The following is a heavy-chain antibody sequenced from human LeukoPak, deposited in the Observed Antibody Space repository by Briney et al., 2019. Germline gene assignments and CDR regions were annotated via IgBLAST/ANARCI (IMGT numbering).Heavy chain of an antibody. CDR2: ISYDGSNK. J-gene: IGHJ4*02. CDR1: GFTFSSYG. Sequence: PGRSLRLSCAASGFTFSSYGMLWVRQAPGKGLEWVAVISYDGSNKYYADSVKGRFTISRDNSKNTLYLQMNSLRAEDTAVYYCAKDPLGYWGQGTLVTVSS. V-gene: IGHV3-30*18. CDR3: AKDPLGY.